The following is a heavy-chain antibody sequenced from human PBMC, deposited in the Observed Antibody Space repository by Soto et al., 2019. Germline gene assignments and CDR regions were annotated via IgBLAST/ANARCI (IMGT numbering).Heavy chain of an antibody. CDR3: AIALRGWLAPVGYYMDV. CDR2: IKQDGSEK. CDR1: GFTVSSYW. J-gene: IGHJ6*03. V-gene: IGHV3-7*01. D-gene: IGHD6-19*01. Sequence: LRLSGPAAGFTVSSYWMSWFRQAPGKGLEWVANIKQDGSEKDYVDSVRGRFTISRDNAKNSLYLQMKSLRAEDTAVYYCAIALRGWLAPVGYYMDVWGKGITVTVSS.